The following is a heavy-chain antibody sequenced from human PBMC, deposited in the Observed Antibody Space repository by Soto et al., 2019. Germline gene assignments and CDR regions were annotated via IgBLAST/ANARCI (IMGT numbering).Heavy chain of an antibody. V-gene: IGHV1-69*01. CDR2: IIPIFGIA. CDR3: ARELCPSSTSGYWVGYYGMAV. D-gene: IGHD2-2*01. J-gene: IGHJ6*02. Sequence: QVQLVQSGAEVKKPGSSVKISCKASGGTFSSYAISWVRQAPGQGLEWMGGIIPIFGIANYAQKFQGRVTITADGSTTTGYMELSSVRCEDTVVYYGARELCPSSTSGYWVGYYGMAVWGRGTAVAV. CDR1: GGTFSSYA.